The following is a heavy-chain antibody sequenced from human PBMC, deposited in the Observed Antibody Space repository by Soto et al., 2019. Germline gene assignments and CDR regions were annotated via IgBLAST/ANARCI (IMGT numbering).Heavy chain of an antibody. V-gene: IGHV3-7*01. CDR1: GFTFHNYW. CDR3: ARENYFDY. J-gene: IGHJ4*02. CDR2: IKPDGSEK. Sequence: GGSLRLSCAASGFTFHNYWMGWVRQTPDKGLEWVANIKPDGSEKYYVDSVKGRFTISRDNAKNSLYLQMNSLRAEHTAVYYCARENYFDYWGQGALVTVSS.